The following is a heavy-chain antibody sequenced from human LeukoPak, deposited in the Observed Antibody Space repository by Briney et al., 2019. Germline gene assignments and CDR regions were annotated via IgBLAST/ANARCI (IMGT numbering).Heavy chain of an antibody. D-gene: IGHD4-17*01. J-gene: IGHJ4*02. CDR2: INSDGSST. V-gene: IGHV3-74*01. CDR3: AKENGHYGDYYYEY. CDR1: GFTFSSYW. Sequence: GGSLRLSCAASGFTFSSYWMHWVRQAPGKGLVWVSRINSDGSSTSYADSVKGRFTISRDNAKNTLYLQMNSLRAEDTAVYYCAKENGHYGDYYYEYWGQGTLVTVSS.